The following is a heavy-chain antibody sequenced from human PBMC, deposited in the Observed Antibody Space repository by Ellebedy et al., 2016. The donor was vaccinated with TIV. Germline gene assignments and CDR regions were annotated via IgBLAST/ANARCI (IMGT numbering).Heavy chain of an antibody. Sequence: AASVKVSCKPSGYTFTVYDINWVRQATGQGLEWMGWMNPNSGYTGYAQRFQGRVALTRNTSIGTAYMELTNLTPDDTAVYYCARGGNSYGYGFDSWGQGTLVTVSS. V-gene: IGHV1-8*01. CDR2: MNPNSGYT. CDR3: ARGGNSYGYGFDS. J-gene: IGHJ4*02. D-gene: IGHD5-18*01. CDR1: GYTFTVYD.